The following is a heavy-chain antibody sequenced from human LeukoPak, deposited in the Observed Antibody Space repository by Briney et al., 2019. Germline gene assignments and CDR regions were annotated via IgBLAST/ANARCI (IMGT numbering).Heavy chain of an antibody. CDR2: IKSKTDGGTT. CDR3: TTGHRYSESYYVQAASHGFDY. Sequence: NPGGSLRLSCAASGFTFSNAWMSWVRQAPGKGLEWVGRIKSKTDGGTTDYAAPVKGRFTISRDDSKNTLYLQMNSLKTEDTAVYYCTTGHRYSESYYVQAASHGFDYWGQGILVTVSS. CDR1: GFTFSNAW. V-gene: IGHV3-15*01. D-gene: IGHD1-26*01. J-gene: IGHJ4*02.